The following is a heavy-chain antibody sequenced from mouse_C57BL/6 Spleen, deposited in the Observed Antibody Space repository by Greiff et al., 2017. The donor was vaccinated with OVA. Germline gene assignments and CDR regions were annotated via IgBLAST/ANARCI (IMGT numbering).Heavy chain of an antibody. CDR1: GFNIKDYY. CDR3: TTRGQLGRGAWFAY. CDR2: IDPEDGDT. Sequence: EVQLQESGAELVRPGASVKLSCTASGFNIKDYYMHWVKQRPEQGLEWIGRIDPEDGDTEYAPKFQGKATMTADTSSNTAYLQLSSLTSEDTAVYYCTTRGQLGRGAWFAYWGQGTLVTVSA. D-gene: IGHD4-1*02. V-gene: IGHV14-1*01. J-gene: IGHJ3*01.